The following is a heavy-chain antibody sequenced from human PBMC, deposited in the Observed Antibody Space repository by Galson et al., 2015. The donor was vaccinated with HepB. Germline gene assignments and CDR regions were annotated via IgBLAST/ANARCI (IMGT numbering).Heavy chain of an antibody. V-gene: IGHV1-8*01. J-gene: IGHJ6*03. CDR2: MNPNSGNT. CDR1: GYTFTSCD. Sequence: SVKVSCKASGYTFTSCDINWVRQATGQGLEWMGWMNPNSGNTGYAQKFQGRVTITADESTSTAYMELSSLRSEDTAVYYCARDGDSGYEGARYYYYYMDVWGKGTTVTVSS. D-gene: IGHD5-12*01. CDR3: ARDGDSGYEGARYYYYYMDV.